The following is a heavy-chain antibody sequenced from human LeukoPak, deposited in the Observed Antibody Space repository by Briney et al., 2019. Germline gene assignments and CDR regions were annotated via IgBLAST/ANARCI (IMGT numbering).Heavy chain of an antibody. V-gene: IGHV1-24*01. CDR2: FDPEDGET. CDR1: GYTPTELS. CDR3: ANLGRAWYGHWFYP. Sequence: ASVRLSPPVSGYTPTELSINWVRRAPGKGLEWMGGFDPEDGETIYAQKFQGRVTMTEDTSTDTAHMELSSLRSEDTAVYYCANLGRAWYGHWFYPWGDGKPFTVSS. D-gene: IGHD6-19*01. J-gene: IGHJ5*02.